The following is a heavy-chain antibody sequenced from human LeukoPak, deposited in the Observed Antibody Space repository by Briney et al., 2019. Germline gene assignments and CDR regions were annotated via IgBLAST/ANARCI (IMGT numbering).Heavy chain of an antibody. CDR2: IQSKTDGGTT. Sequence: TGGSLRLSCAASGFTFSNTWMNWVRQAPGKGLEWVGRIQSKTDGGTTEYAAPVKGGFTISRDDSKTTLYLQMNSLKTEDTAVYYCATLTVRGVINIWGQGTLVTVSS. D-gene: IGHD3-10*01. CDR3: ATLTVRGVINI. V-gene: IGHV3-15*01. CDR1: GFTFSNTW. J-gene: IGHJ4*02.